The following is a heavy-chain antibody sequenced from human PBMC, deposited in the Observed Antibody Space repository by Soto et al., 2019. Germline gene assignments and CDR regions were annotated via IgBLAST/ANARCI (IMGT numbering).Heavy chain of an antibody. V-gene: IGHV1-69*13. J-gene: IGHJ6*02. CDR1: GGTFSSYA. CDR2: IIPIFGTA. CDR3: ASLGYSYGSNYYYGMDV. D-gene: IGHD5-18*01. Sequence: ASVKVSCKASGGTFSSYAISWVRQAPGQGLEWMGGIIPIFGTANYAQKFQGRVTITADESTSTAYMELSSLRSEDTAVYYCASLGYSYGSNYYYGMDVWGQGTMVTVSS.